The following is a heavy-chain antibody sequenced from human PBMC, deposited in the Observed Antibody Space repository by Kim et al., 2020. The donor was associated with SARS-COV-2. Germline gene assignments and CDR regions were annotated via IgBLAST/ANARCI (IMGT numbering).Heavy chain of an antibody. Sequence: GGSLRLSCAASGFTFSSYSMNWVRQAPGKGLEWVSYISSSSSTIYYADSVKGRFTISRDNAKNSQYLQMNSLRDEDTAVYYCARSSHSGYWNNWGQGTLVTVSS. J-gene: IGHJ4*02. D-gene: IGHD5-12*01. CDR2: ISSSSSTI. CDR1: GFTFSSYS. CDR3: ARSSHSGYWNN. V-gene: IGHV3-48*02.